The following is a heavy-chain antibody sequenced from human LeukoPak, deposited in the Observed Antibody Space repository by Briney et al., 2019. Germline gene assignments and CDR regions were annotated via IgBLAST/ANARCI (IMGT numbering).Heavy chain of an antibody. Sequence: GGSLRLSCAASGFTFSSYAMSWVRQAPGRGLEWVSAISGSGGSTYYADSVKGRFTISRDNSKNTLYLQMNSLRAEDTAVYYCAKDPGMVRGHRAYWGQGTLVTVSS. CDR2: ISGSGGST. CDR3: AKDPGMVRGHRAY. J-gene: IGHJ4*02. V-gene: IGHV3-23*01. CDR1: GFTFSSYA. D-gene: IGHD3-10*01.